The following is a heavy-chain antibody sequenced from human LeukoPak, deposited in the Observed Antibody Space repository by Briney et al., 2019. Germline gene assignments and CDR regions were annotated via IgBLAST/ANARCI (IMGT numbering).Heavy chain of an antibody. CDR2: IYYSGST. J-gene: IGHJ3*02. V-gene: IGHV4-39*01. Sequence: SETLSLTCTVSGGSFSSSTYYWGWIRQPPGKGLEWIGSIYYSGSTYYNASLKSRVTISADTSKNQFSLKLSSVTAADTAVYYCARPLSGSSSWHGDAFDIWGQGTMVTVSS. D-gene: IGHD6-13*01. CDR3: ARPLSGSSSWHGDAFDI. CDR1: GGSFSSSTYY.